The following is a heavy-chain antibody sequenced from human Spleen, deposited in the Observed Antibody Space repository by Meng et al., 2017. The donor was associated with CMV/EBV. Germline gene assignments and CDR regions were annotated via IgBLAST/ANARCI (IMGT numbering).Heavy chain of an antibody. J-gene: IGHJ5*02. CDR1: VGHIRCGCYL. CDR3: ARDRPPGAAAGEGFDP. V-gene: IGHV4-61*02. D-gene: IGHD6-13*01. Sequence: QARLQEPAPGEVTHSPTLSLSLIVLVGHIRCGCYLWSWSRQPPGKGLGWIGRFYSSWSTNYHPSLKSRVTISVDTSKNQFSLKLSSVTAADTAVYYCARDRPPGAAAGEGFDPWGQGTLVTVSS. CDR2: FYSSWST.